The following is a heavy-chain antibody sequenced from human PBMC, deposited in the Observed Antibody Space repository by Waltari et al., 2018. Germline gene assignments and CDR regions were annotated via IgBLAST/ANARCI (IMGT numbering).Heavy chain of an antibody. V-gene: IGHV3-53*01. Sequence: EVQLVESGGGLIQPGWSLRLSCAASVFTVSSNYMTWVRQAPGKGLEWVSVIYSGGSTYYADSVKGRFTISRDNSKNTLYLQMNSLRAEDTAVYYCARSARVGSHPGWFDPWGQGTLVTVSS. CDR3: ARSARVGSHPGWFDP. CDR1: VFTVSSNY. CDR2: IYSGGST. J-gene: IGHJ5*02. D-gene: IGHD1-26*01.